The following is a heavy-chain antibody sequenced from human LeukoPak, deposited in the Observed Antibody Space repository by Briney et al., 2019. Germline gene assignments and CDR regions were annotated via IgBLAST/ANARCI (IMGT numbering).Heavy chain of an antibody. D-gene: IGHD3-10*01. CDR2: IWYDGSNK. Sequence: GGSLRLSCAASGFTFSSYGMHWVRQAPGRGLEWVAVIWYDGSNKYYADSVKGRFTISRDNSKNTLYLQMNSLRAEDTAVYYCARDLITMVRGVISYGMDVWGQGTTVTVSS. CDR3: ARDLITMVRGVISYGMDV. V-gene: IGHV3-33*01. J-gene: IGHJ6*02. CDR1: GFTFSSYG.